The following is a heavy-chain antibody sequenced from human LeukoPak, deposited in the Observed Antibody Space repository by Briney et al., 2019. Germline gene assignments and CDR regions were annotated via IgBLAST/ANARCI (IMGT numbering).Heavy chain of an antibody. J-gene: IGHJ4*02. Sequence: GESLKISCKGSGYNFTRYWIGWVRQMPGKGLEWMGIIYPGDSETRYSPSFQDQVTILADKSISTAYLQWSSLKASDTTMYYCARGGITRSAPFDYWGQGALVTVSS. CDR3: ARGGITRSAPFDY. CDR1: GYNFTRYW. V-gene: IGHV5-51*01. D-gene: IGHD1-14*01. CDR2: IYPGDSET.